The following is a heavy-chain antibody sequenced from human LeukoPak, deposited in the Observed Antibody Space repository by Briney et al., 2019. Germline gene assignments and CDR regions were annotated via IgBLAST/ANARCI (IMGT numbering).Heavy chain of an antibody. Sequence: GRSLRLSCAASGFTFSSYAMHWVRQAPGKGLEWVADISYNGSNKYYADSVKGRLTISRDNSKSTLYLQMNSLRAEDTATYYCARSPYYDILAGFDYYFDDWGQGTLVTVS. CDR3: ARSPYYDILAGFDYYFDD. V-gene: IGHV3-30-3*01. D-gene: IGHD3-9*01. CDR1: GFTFSSYA. J-gene: IGHJ4*02. CDR2: ISYNGSNK.